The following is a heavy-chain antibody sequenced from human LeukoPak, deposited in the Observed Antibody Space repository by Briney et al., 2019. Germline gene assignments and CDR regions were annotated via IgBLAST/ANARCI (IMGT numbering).Heavy chain of an antibody. CDR2: INPNNGGT. CDR3: ASDVGSSGWYTDLDY. J-gene: IGHJ4*02. CDR1: GYTFTDYY. Sequence: ASVKVSCKTSGYTFTDYYMHWVRQAPGQGLEWMGRINPNNGGTNYAQKFQGRVTMTRDTSITTAYMELSRLRFDDTAVYYCASDVGSSGWYTDLDYWGQGTLVTVSS. V-gene: IGHV1-2*06. D-gene: IGHD6-19*01.